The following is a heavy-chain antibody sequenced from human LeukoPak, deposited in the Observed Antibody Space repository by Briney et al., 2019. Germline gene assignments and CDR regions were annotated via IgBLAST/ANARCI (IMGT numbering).Heavy chain of an antibody. CDR2: ISGGGGSA. CDR3: AARPLMPPRFDY. CDR1: GFTFSSYP. V-gene: IGHV3-23*01. D-gene: IGHD2-2*01. J-gene: IGHJ4*02. Sequence: GGSLRLSCAGSGFTFSSYPMSWVRQAPAKGLQWVSAISGGGGSAYYADSVKGRFTISRDNSKGTLYLQMHSLRAEDTAIYYCAARPLMPPRFDYWVQGTLVTVSS.